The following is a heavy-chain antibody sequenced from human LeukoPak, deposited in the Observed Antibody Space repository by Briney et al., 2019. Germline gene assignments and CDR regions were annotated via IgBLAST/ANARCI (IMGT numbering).Heavy chain of an antibody. CDR2: LNPNNGYT. CDR1: GYTFIDYF. V-gene: IGHV1-2*06. CDR3: AKDLSSTANWEFDY. D-gene: IGHD7-27*01. Sequence: ASVKVSCKTSGYTFIDYFIHWVRQAPGQGLEWMGRLNPNNGYTFYTEEFQGRVTMTSDTSISTAYMELTSLTSDDTALYYCAKDLSSTANWEFDYWGQGTLATVSS. J-gene: IGHJ4*02.